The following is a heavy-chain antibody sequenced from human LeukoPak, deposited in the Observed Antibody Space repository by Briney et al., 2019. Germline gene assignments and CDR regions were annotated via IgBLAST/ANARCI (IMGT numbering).Heavy chain of an antibody. D-gene: IGHD5-12*01. CDR3: ARDIVATINNPNWFDP. CDR2: IIPIFGTA. V-gene: IGHV1-69*06. CDR1: GGTFSSYA. Sequence: SVKVSCKASGGTFSSYAISWVRQAPGQGLEWMGGIIPIFGTANYAQKFQGRVTITADKSTSTAYMELSSLRSEDTAVYYCARDIVATINNPNWFDPWGQGTLVTVSS. J-gene: IGHJ5*02.